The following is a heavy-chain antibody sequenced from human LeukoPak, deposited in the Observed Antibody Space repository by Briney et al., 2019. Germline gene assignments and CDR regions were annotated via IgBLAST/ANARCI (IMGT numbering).Heavy chain of an antibody. D-gene: IGHD4-23*01. Sequence: PGGSLRLSCAASGFSFSSYAMHWVRQAPGKGLEWVAIISYDGTIKDYADSVKGRFTISRDNSKNTLYLQMNSLRAEDTAVYYCARRDFYGGNSLDAFDIWGQGTMVTVSS. CDR3: ARRDFYGGNSLDAFDI. CDR2: ISYDGTIK. V-gene: IGHV3-30-3*01. J-gene: IGHJ3*02. CDR1: GFSFSSYA.